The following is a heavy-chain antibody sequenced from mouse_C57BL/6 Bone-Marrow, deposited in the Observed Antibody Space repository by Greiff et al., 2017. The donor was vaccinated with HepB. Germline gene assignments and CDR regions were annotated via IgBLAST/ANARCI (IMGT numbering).Heavy chain of an antibody. CDR1: EYEFPSHD. CDR3: ARRPDYDERSYFDY. CDR2: INSDGGST. Sequence: DVQLQESGGGLVQPGESLKLSCESNEYEFPSHDMSWVRKTPEKRLELVAAINSDGGSTYYPDTMERRFIISRDNTKKTLYLQMSSLRSEDTALYYCARRPDYDERSYFDYWGQGTTLTVSS. D-gene: IGHD2-4*01. J-gene: IGHJ2*01. V-gene: IGHV5-2*01.